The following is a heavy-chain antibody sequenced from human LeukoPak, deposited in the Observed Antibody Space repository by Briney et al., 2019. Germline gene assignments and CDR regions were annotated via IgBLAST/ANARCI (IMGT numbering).Heavy chain of an antibody. V-gene: IGHV1-46*01. CDR1: GYTFTSYY. J-gene: IGHJ6*02. D-gene: IGHD3-10*01. Sequence: ASVKVSFKASGYTFTSYYMHWVRQAPGQGLEWMGIINPSGGSTSYAQKFQGRVTMTRDTSTSTVYMELSSLRSEDTAVYYCARWYYYGSGSYWPRGMDVWGQGTTVTVSS. CDR3: ARWYYYGSGSYWPRGMDV. CDR2: INPSGGST.